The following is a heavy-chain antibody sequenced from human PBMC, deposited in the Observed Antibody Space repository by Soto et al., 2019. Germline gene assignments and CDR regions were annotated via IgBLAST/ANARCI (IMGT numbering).Heavy chain of an antibody. CDR3: AREDDSSGYSTPDAFDI. J-gene: IGHJ3*02. Sequence: ASVKVSCKASGYTFTSYYMHWVRQAPGQGLEWMGIINPSGGSTSYVQKFQGRVTMTRDTSTSTVYMELSSLRSEDTAVYYCAREDDSSGYSTPDAFDIWGQGTMVTVSS. D-gene: IGHD3-22*01. V-gene: IGHV1-46*01. CDR1: GYTFTSYY. CDR2: INPSGGST.